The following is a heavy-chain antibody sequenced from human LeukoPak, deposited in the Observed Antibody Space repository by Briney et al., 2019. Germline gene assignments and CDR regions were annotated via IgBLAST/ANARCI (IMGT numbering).Heavy chain of an antibody. D-gene: IGHD3-22*01. V-gene: IGHV1-18*01. CDR2: ISAYNGNT. J-gene: IGHJ3*02. CDR3: ARDLNYDSSGYYYVRAFDI. Sequence: ASVKVSCKASAYTSTSYGISWVRQAPGQGLEWMGWISAYNGNTNYAQKLQGRVTMTTDTSTSTAYMELRSLRSDDTAVYYCARDLNYDSSGYYYVRAFDIWGQGTMVTVSS. CDR1: AYTSTSYG.